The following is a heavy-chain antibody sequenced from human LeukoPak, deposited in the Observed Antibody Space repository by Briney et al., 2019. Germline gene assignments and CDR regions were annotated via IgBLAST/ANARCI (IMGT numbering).Heavy chain of an antibody. CDR1: GFTFSSYA. D-gene: IGHD5-24*01. J-gene: IGHJ5*02. Sequence: GGSLRLSCAASGFTFSSYAMSWVRQAPGKGLEWVSYISNTGSFIYYADSVKGRFTISRDNAKNSLYLQMNSLRAEDTAVYYCARTKKGDGYNMYDWFDPWGQGTLVTVSS. CDR3: ARTKKGDGYNMYDWFDP. CDR2: ISNTGSFI. V-gene: IGHV3-21*05.